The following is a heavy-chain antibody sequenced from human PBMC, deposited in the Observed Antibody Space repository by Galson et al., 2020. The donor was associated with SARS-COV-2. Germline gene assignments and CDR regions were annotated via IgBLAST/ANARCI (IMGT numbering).Heavy chain of an antibody. CDR3: TRDAPVRFAATASFDF. Sequence: ASVKVSCKASGYRFSSYGISWVRQAPGHGLEWLGWISAYNGNTKYAQSLQDRVTLTTDTSTATAYMDLRSVRSDDTAIYYCTRDAPVRFAATASFDFWGQGTLVTVSS. CDR2: ISAYNGNT. V-gene: IGHV1-18*01. CDR1: GYRFSSYG. J-gene: IGHJ4*02. D-gene: IGHD2-21*02.